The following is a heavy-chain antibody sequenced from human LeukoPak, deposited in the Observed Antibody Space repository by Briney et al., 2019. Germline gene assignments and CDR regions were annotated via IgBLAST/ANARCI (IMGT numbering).Heavy chain of an antibody. D-gene: IGHD3-22*01. CDR2: IIPILGIA. J-gene: IGHJ3*02. CDR1: GHTFSNSA. CDR3: ARPQYDSSGYSYAFDI. V-gene: IGHV1-69*04. Sequence: ASVKVSCKASGHTFSNSAITWVRQAPGQGLEWMGRIIPILGIANYAQKFQGRVTITADKSTSTAYMELSSLRSEDTAVYYCARPQYDSSGYSYAFDIWGQGTMVTVSS.